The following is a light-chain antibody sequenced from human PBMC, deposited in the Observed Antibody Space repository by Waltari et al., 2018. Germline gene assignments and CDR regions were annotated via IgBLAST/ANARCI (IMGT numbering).Light chain of an antibody. CDR3: CSYAAGGSSVL. V-gene: IGLV2-23*01. J-gene: IGLJ2*01. Sequence: QSALTQPASVSGSPGQSITISCTGTSSDVGSYNLVSWYQQHPGKGPKLMIYEDSKRPSGLSNRFSGSKSGNTASLTISGLQAEDEADYYCCSYAAGGSSVLFGGGTKLTVL. CDR1: SSDVGSYNL. CDR2: EDS.